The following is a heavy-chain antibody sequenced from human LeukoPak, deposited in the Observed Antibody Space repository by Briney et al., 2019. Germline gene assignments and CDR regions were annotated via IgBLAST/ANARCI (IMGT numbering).Heavy chain of an antibody. Sequence: GGSLGLSCAASGFTFNYHSMIWVRQAPGKGLEGISYLSSVGNHIFYADSVMGRFTSSRDNAQDSLYLQMSSLRAKDTAVYFCARDKVRVGLSAFDYWGQGTLVTVSS. CDR3: ARDKVRVGLSAFDY. CDR1: GFTFNYHS. D-gene: IGHD1-26*01. CDR2: LSSVGNHI. J-gene: IGHJ4*02. V-gene: IGHV3-48*01.